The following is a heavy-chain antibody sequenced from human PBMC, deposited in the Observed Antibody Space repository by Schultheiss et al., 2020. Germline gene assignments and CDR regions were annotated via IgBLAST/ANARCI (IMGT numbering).Heavy chain of an antibody. CDR2: IWYDGSNK. CDR1: GFTFSSYG. J-gene: IGHJ2*01. D-gene: IGHD3-16*01. CDR3: AREWGRWYFDL. V-gene: IGHV3-33*01. Sequence: GGSLRLSCAASGFTFSSYGMHWVRQAPGKGLEWVAVIWYDGSNKYYADSVKGRFTISRDNAKNSVCLQMSSLRAEDTAVYYCAREWGRWYFDLWGRGTLVTVSS.